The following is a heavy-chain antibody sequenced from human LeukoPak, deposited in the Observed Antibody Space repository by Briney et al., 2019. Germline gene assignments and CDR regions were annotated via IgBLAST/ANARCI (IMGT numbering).Heavy chain of an antibody. D-gene: IGHD5-18*01. CDR1: GGSISSYY. J-gene: IGHJ4*02. CDR2: IYYSGST. CDR3: ARAGTKDTAMVKDY. V-gene: IGHV4-59*01. Sequence: SETLSLTCTVSGGSISSYYWSWIRQPPGKGLEWIGYIYYSGSTNYNPSLKSRVTISEDTSKNQFSLKLSSVTAADTAVYYCARAGTKDTAMVKDYWGQGTLVTVSS.